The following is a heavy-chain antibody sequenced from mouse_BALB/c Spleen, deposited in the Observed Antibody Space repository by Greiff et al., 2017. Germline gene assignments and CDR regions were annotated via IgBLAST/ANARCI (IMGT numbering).Heavy chain of an antibody. CDR2: ISSGGST. J-gene: IGHJ1*01. CDR1: GFSFTSYA. D-gene: IGHD2-3*01. Sequence: LQQSGPGLVKPGGSLKLSCAASGFSFTSYAMYWVRQTPGKRLEWVGTISSGGSTYYPDSLMGRLTISRDNARNILYLKMSSLRSDDTAIYYCARKDGYFYWFFDVWGEGTTVTVSS. V-gene: IGHV5-6-5*01. CDR3: ARKDGYFYWFFDV.